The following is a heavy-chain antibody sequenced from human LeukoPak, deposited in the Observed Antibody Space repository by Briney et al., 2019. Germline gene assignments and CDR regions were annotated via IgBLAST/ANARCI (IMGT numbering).Heavy chain of an antibody. Sequence: GGSLRLSCSASGFTFSSYAMHWVRQAPGEGLEYVSAISSNGGSTYYADSVKGRFTISRDNAKNSLYLQMNSLRADDTAVYYCARKAYGLDVWGKGTTVTVSS. CDR1: GFTFSSYA. J-gene: IGHJ6*04. V-gene: IGHV3-64*04. CDR3: ARKAYGLDV. CDR2: ISSNGGST.